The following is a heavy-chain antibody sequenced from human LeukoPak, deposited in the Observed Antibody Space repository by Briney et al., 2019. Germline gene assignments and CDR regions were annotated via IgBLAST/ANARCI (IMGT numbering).Heavy chain of an antibody. J-gene: IGHJ6*02. CDR2: IYYSGST. CDR1: GGSISSGGYY. CDR3: ARVPLRYYSRYYYYGMDV. D-gene: IGHD3-10*01. Sequence: SETLSLTCTVSGGSISSGGYYWSWIRQHPGKGLEWIGYIYYSGSTNYNPSLKSRVTISVDTSKNQFSLKLSSVTAADTAVYYCARVPLRYYSRYYYYGMDVWGQGTTVTVSS. V-gene: IGHV4-61*08.